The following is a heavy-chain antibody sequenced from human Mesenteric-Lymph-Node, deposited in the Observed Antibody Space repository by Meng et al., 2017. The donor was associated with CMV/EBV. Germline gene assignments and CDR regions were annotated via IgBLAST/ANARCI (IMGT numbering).Heavy chain of an antibody. D-gene: IGHD4-17*01. CDR1: GFIFSSYS. V-gene: IGHV3-21*01. J-gene: IGHJ5*02. CDR3: ARDRGTISTTGHENWFDP. CDR2: ISSSSRYI. Sequence: GGSLRLSCTASGFIFSSYSMNWVRQAPGKGLEWVASISSSSRYIYYADSVKGRFIISRDNAKYSLYLQVNSLRAEDTGFYYCARDRGTISTTGHENWFDPWGLGTLVTVSS.